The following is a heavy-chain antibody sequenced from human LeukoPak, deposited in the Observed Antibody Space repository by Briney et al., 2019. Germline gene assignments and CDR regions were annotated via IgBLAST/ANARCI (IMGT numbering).Heavy chain of an antibody. J-gene: IGHJ5*02. CDR2: ISTYNGKT. Sequence: ASVKVSCKASGYTFTRYGITWVRQAPGQGLEGMGWISTYNGKTNYAPKVQARVTMTTDTSTSTVSMELRRLRSDDTALYFCARDFSHFSYGTWFDPWGQGPLVTVSS. D-gene: IGHD4-17*01. CDR1: GYTFTRYG. CDR3: ARDFSHFSYGTWFDP. V-gene: IGHV1-18*01.